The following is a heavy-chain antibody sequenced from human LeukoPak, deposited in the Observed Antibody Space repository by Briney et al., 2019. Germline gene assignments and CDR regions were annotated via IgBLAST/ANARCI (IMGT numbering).Heavy chain of an antibody. CDR1: GYTFTGYY. CDR2: INPSTGGT. D-gene: IGHD1-26*01. CDR3: ARDNDLRPIVGATTFPNEFDY. Sequence: GASVKVSCKPSGYTFTGYYLHWVRKAPGQGLEWMGRINPSTGGTNYAQNFQGRVTMTRDASISTAYMELSRLTSDDTAVYYCARDNDLRPIVGATTFPNEFDYWGQGTLVTVSS. V-gene: IGHV1-2*06. J-gene: IGHJ4*02.